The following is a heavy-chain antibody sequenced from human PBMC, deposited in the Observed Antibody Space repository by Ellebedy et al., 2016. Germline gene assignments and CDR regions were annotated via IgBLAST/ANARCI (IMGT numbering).Heavy chain of an antibody. J-gene: IGHJ4*02. D-gene: IGHD2-2*01. CDR1: GYTFTGYY. CDR3: ARDHGYCSSTSCYWEGEFDY. CDR2: INPNSGAT. Sequence: ASVKVSXXASGYTFTGYYIHWVRQAPGQGLEWMGWINPNSGATNYAQTFHGRVTMTRDTSITTAYMDLSSLRSDDTAMYYCARDHGYCSSTSCYWEGEFDYWGQGTLVTVSS. V-gene: IGHV1-2*02.